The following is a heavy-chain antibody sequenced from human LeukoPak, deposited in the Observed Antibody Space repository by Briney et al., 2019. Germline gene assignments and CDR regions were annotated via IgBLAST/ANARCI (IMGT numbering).Heavy chain of an antibody. CDR3: ARALRPYYYYYTDV. CDR1: GGSFSGYY. V-gene: IGHV4-34*01. D-gene: IGHD5/OR15-5a*01. Sequence: PSETLSLTCAVYGGSFSGYYWSWIRQPPGKGLEWIGEINHSGSTNHNPSLKSRVTISVDTSKNQFSLKLSSVTAADTAVYYCARALRPYYYYYTDVWGKGTTVTVSS. CDR2: INHSGST. J-gene: IGHJ6*03.